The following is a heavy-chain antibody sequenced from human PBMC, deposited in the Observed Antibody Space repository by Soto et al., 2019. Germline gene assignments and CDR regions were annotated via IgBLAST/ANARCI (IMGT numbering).Heavy chain of an antibody. V-gene: IGHV4-38-2*02. D-gene: IGHD3-10*01. Sequence: PSETLSLTCAVSGDSISSIYHWAWIRQPPGKGLEWVASIYHSGTTYYNPSLTSRVTISVDTSKNQFSLKLSSVTAADTAVYYCAREGPRAMTGVRGVIGRGGGMDVWGQGTTVTVSS. CDR1: GDSISSIYH. CDR3: AREGPRAMTGVRGVIGRGGGMDV. J-gene: IGHJ6*02. CDR2: IYHSGTT.